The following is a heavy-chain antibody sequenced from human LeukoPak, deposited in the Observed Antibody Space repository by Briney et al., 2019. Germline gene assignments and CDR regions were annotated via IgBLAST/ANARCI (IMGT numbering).Heavy chain of an antibody. CDR2: INHSGTT. J-gene: IGHJ4*02. D-gene: IGHD3-22*01. V-gene: IGHV4-34*01. CDR1: GGSFSGYY. CDR3: ASNGPLLSDTSRYYFDS. Sequence: PSETLSLTCAVYGGSFSGYYWSWVRQPPGKGLEWIGEINHSGTTNYNPSLKSLLTISVDTAKNQFSLNLSSLTAADTAVYYCASNGPLLSDTSRYYFDSWGQGTLVTVSS.